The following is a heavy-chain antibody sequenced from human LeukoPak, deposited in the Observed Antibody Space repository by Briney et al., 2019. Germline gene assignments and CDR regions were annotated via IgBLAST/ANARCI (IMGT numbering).Heavy chain of an antibody. CDR2: IYTSGST. J-gene: IGHJ4*02. D-gene: IGHD5-24*01. Sequence: SETLSLTCTVSGGSISSYYWSWIRQPPGKGLEWIGHIYTSGSTNYNPSLKSRVTISVDTSKTQFSLKLSSVTAADTAVYYCARLGGDGYNFDYWGQGTLVTVSS. CDR1: GGSISSYY. CDR3: ARLGGDGYNFDY. V-gene: IGHV4-4*09.